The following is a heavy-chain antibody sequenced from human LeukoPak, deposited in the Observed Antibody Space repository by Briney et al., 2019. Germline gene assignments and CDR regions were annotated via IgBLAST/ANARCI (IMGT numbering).Heavy chain of an antibody. D-gene: IGHD3-22*01. V-gene: IGHV4-4*02. Sequence: SETLSLTCAVSGGSISSSNWWSWVRQPPGKGLEWIGEIYHSGSTNYNPSLKSRVTISVDKSKNQFSLKLSSVTAADTAVYYCARGTRYYDSSGYPHLDYWGQGTLVTVSS. CDR3: ARGTRYYDSSGYPHLDY. CDR1: GGSISSSNW. J-gene: IGHJ4*02. CDR2: IYHSGST.